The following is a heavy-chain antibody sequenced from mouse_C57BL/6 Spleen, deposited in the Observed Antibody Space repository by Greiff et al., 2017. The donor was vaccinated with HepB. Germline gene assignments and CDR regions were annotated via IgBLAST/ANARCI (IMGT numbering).Heavy chain of an antibody. V-gene: IGHV1-59*01. CDR2: IDPSDSYT. J-gene: IGHJ1*03. D-gene: IGHD3-1*01. CDR1: GYTFTSYW. CDR3: ARPSGTSMSGAQGYFDV. Sequence: QVQLQQSGAELVRPGTSVKLSCKASGYTFTSYWMHWVKQRPGQGLEWIGVIDPSDSYTNYNQKFKGKATLTVDTSSSTAYMQLSSLTSEDSAVYYCARPSGTSMSGAQGYFDVWGTGTTVTVSS.